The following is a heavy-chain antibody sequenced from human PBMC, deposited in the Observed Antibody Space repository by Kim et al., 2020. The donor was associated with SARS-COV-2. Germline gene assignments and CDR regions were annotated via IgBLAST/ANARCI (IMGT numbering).Heavy chain of an antibody. D-gene: IGHD3-10*01. J-gene: IGHJ4*02. CDR1: VGSFSGYY. V-gene: IGHV4-34*01. CDR2: INHSGST. Sequence: SETLSLTCAVYVGSFSGYYWTWIRQSPGKGLEWIGEINHSGSTNYDPSLKSRVTISVDRSKNQFSLQPNSVTAADTAVYYCARRGMIRESAIDYWGQGTLVTVSS. CDR3: ARRGMIRESAIDY.